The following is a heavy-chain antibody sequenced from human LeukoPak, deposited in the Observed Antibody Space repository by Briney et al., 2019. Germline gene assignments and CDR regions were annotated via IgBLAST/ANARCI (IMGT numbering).Heavy chain of an antibody. Sequence: SETLSLTCAVSGGSISSSNWWSWVRQPPGKGLEWIGEIYHSGSTNYNPSLKSRVTISVDKSKNQFSLKLSSVTAADTAVYYCARIADYYDSSGYSYWGQGTLVTVSS. J-gene: IGHJ4*02. CDR1: GGSISSSNW. CDR2: IYHSGST. D-gene: IGHD3-22*01. V-gene: IGHV4-4*02. CDR3: ARIADYYDSSGYSY.